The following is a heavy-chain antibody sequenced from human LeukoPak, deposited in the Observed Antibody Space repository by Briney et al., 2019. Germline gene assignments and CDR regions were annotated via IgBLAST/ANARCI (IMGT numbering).Heavy chain of an antibody. V-gene: IGHV4-30-4*08. CDR2: IHYSGST. CDR3: ARVRPDYYYGVDV. Sequence: KTSQNLSLTCTFTRGSHIGDNHYWTWIRQHPGKGLEWIGYIHYSGSTHYNPSLKSRLSISLDTSKNQFSLKVTSVTAADTAVYYCARVRPDYYYGVDVWGQGTTVTVCS. J-gene: IGHJ6*01. CDR1: RGSHIGDNHY.